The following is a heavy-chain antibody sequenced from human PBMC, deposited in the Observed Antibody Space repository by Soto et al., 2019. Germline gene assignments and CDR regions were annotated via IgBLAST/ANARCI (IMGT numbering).Heavy chain of an antibody. J-gene: IGHJ5*02. V-gene: IGHV4-34*01. CDR2: INHSGST. Sequence: PSETLSLTCAVYGGSFSGYYWSWIRQPPGKGLEWIGEINHSGSTNYNPSLKSRVTISVDRSKNQFSLKLSSVTAADTAVYYCARVPGDFWSGYYSWFDPWGQGTLVTVSS. CDR1: GGSFSGYY. D-gene: IGHD3-3*01. CDR3: ARVPGDFWSGYYSWFDP.